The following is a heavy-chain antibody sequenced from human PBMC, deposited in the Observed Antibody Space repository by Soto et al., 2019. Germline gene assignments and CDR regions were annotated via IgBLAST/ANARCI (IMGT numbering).Heavy chain of an antibody. CDR1: GFTFSSYW. D-gene: IGHD2-8*01. J-gene: IGHJ4*02. CDR2: INPGGSIT. CDR3: ARVPTGKYGVWNY. V-gene: IGHV3-74*01. Sequence: EEQLVESGGGLVQPGGSLRLSCAASGFTFSSYWMHWVRQAPGKGLVWVSRINPGGSITAYADSVKGRFTISRDNAKNTLYVQMNTLSGDDTAVYYCARVPTGKYGVWNYWGQGTLVTVSS.